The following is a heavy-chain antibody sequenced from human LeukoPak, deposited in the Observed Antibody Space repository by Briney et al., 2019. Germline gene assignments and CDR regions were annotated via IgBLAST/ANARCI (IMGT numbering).Heavy chain of an antibody. Sequence: LETLSLTCTVSGGSISSYYWSWIRQPPGKGLAWIGYIYYSGSTNYNPSLKSRVTISVDTSKNQFSLKLSSVTAADTAVYYCARGVSYYDSSGYYNEYFQHWGQGTLVTVSS. CDR3: ARGVSYYDSSGYYNEYFQH. D-gene: IGHD3-22*01. V-gene: IGHV4-59*08. CDR1: GGSISSYY. J-gene: IGHJ1*01. CDR2: IYYSGST.